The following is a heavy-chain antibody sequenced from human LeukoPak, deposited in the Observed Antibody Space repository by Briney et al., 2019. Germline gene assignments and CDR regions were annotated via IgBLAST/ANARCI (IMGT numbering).Heavy chain of an antibody. CDR2: IASDGSST. D-gene: IGHD3-9*01. CDR1: GFTFSSYW. CDR3: ARDLPYYDILTAYYSSSLWDY. Sequence: GGSLRLSCAASGFTFSSYWMNWVRQAPGKGLVWVSRIASDGSSTTYADSVKGRFSISRDNAKNTLYLQMNSLRAEDTAVYYCARDLPYYDILTAYYSSSLWDYWGQGTPVTVSS. V-gene: IGHV3-74*01. J-gene: IGHJ4*02.